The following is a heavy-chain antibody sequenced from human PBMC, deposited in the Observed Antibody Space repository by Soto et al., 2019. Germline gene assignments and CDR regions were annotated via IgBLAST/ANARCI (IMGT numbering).Heavy chain of an antibody. Sequence: QVQLVESGGGLVPPGGSLRLSCAGSGFTFGDSYMSWIRQAPGKGLEWLSYISPGSRYPAYADSVKGRFTISRDNAKRSLYLQMNSLRAEDTAVYYCAREDGIVGATSAFDYWGQGTLVTVSS. D-gene: IGHD1-26*01. V-gene: IGHV3-11*06. CDR3: AREDGIVGATSAFDY. J-gene: IGHJ4*02. CDR1: GFTFGDSY. CDR2: ISPGSRYP.